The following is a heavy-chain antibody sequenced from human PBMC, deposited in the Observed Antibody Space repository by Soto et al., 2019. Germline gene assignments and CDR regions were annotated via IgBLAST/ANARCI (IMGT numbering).Heavy chain of an antibody. J-gene: IGHJ5*02. D-gene: IGHD3-22*01. CDR3: ARDLDSYYSSGSWFDP. Sequence: QVQLVQSGTEVKKPGSSVKVSCKASGGTFSSYAISWVRQAPGQGLEWMGGIIPIFGTANYAQKFQGRVTITADESTSTAYMELSSLRSEDTAVYYCARDLDSYYSSGSWFDPWGQGTLVTVSS. CDR1: GGTFSSYA. V-gene: IGHV1-69*01. CDR2: IIPIFGTA.